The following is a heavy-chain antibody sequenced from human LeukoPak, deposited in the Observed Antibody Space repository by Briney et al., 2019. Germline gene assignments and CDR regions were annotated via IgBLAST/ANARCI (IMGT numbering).Heavy chain of an antibody. D-gene: IGHD3-3*01. CDR3: ARDLRHDFWSGYYSDY. Sequence: GASVKVSCKASGGTFSSYAISWVRQAPGQGLEWMGWIIPIFGTANYAQKFQGRVTITTDESTSTAYMELSSLRSEDTAVYYCARDLRHDFWSGYYSDYWGQGTLVTVSS. CDR2: IIPIFGTA. V-gene: IGHV1-69*05. J-gene: IGHJ4*02. CDR1: GGTFSSYA.